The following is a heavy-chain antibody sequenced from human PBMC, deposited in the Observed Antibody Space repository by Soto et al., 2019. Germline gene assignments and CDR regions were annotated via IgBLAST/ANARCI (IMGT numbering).Heavy chain of an antibody. D-gene: IGHD3-16*01. CDR3: ATRGPRYYFDY. CDR1: GFTFSSYA. J-gene: IGHJ4*02. Sequence: GWSLRLSCAASGFTFSSYAMNWVRQAPGKGLGWASGISGSGDSTYYADSVKVRFTISRDNSKNTLYLQMNSLRAEDTALYYCATRGPRYYFDYWGQGALVTVSS. CDR2: ISGSGDST. V-gene: IGHV3-23*01.